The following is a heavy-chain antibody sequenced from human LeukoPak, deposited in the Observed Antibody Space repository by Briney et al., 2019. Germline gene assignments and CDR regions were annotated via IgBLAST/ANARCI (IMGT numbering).Heavy chain of an antibody. J-gene: IGHJ6*03. Sequence: SETLSLTCTVSGGSISNYYWSWIRQPPGKGLEWIAYIYYTGSTNYNPSLKSRVTISVDTSKNQFSLKLSSVTAADTAVYYCARDYIGGSYSYYYYYMDVWGKGTTVTISS. V-gene: IGHV4-59*12. CDR1: GGSISNYY. CDR3: ARDYIGGSYSYYYYYMDV. CDR2: IYYTGST. D-gene: IGHD1-26*01.